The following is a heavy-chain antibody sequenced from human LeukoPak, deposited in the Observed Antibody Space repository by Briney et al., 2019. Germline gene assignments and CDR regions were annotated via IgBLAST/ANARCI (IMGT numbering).Heavy chain of an antibody. V-gene: IGHV3-74*01. CDR3: ASFRDTDY. CDR1: GLTFSNVW. J-gene: IGHJ3*01. Sequence: PGGSLRLSCEVSGLTFSNVWMHWVRQTPGQGLVWVCRINTAGSTVYADPVKGRFTISRDNAKNMVYLQMNSLRTEDTAVYYCASFRDTDYCGRGTMLSVSS. CDR2: INTAGST. D-gene: IGHD5-18*01.